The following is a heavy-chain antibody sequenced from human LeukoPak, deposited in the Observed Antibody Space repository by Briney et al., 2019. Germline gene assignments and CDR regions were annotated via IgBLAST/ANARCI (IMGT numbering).Heavy chain of an antibody. D-gene: IGHD2-21*02. CDR1: GGTFSSYA. CDR3: ARAGLRRAVVTAFDY. CDR2: IIPIFGTA. Sequence: ASVKVSCKASGGTFSSYAISWVRQAPGQGLEWMGGIIPIFGTANYAQKFQGRVTITTDESTSTAYMELSSRRSEDTAVYYCARAGLRRAVVTAFDYWGQGTLVTVSS. V-gene: IGHV1-69*05. J-gene: IGHJ4*02.